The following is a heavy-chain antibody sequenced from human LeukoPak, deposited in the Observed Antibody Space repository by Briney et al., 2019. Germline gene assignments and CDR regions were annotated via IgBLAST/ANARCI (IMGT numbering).Heavy chain of an antibody. CDR1: GGSFSGYY. V-gene: IGHV4-34*01. Sequence: PSETLSLTCAVYGGSFSGYYWSWIRQPPGKGLEWIGEINRSGSTNYNPSLKSRVTISVDTSKNQFSLKLSSVTAADTAVYYCARAPVLDYYGSGSYNWFDPWGQGTLVTVSS. D-gene: IGHD3-10*01. CDR2: INRSGST. J-gene: IGHJ5*02. CDR3: ARAPVLDYYGSGSYNWFDP.